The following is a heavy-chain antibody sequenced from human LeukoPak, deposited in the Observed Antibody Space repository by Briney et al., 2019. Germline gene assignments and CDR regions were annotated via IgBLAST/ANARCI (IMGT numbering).Heavy chain of an antibody. CDR3: ARWRGNSGIPGDNWFDP. CDR2: IYYSGRT. D-gene: IGHD1-1*01. Sequence: SETLSLTCTVSGGSISSSNYYWGWIRQPPGKGLEWIGTIYYSGRTYYNPSLKSRVTISVDTSKNHFSLKLSSVTAADTAVYYCARWRGNSGIPGDNWFDPWGQGTLVTVSS. CDR1: GGSISSSNYY. V-gene: IGHV4-39*07. J-gene: IGHJ5*02.